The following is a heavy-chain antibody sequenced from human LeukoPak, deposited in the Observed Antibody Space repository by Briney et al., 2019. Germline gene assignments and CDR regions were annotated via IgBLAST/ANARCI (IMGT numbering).Heavy chain of an antibody. D-gene: IGHD1-7*01. Sequence: GGSLRLSCAASTFTFSDYWMHWVRQAPGKGLEWVALISYDGSNKYYTDSVKGRFTISRDNSKNTLYLQMNSLETEDTAVYYCAKNRVVFNWNYAYYFDYWGHGTLVTVSS. CDR3: AKNRVVFNWNYAYYFDY. J-gene: IGHJ4*01. CDR2: ISYDGSNK. V-gene: IGHV3-30*18. CDR1: TFTFSDYW.